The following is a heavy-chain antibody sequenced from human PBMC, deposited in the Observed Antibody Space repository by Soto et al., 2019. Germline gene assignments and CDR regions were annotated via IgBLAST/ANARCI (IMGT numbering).Heavy chain of an antibody. D-gene: IGHD3-16*01. J-gene: IGHJ6*02. V-gene: IGHV3-11*01. CDR3: VRVHMMLFSYYYAMDV. Sequence: GGSLRVSCATTWFAFADDYMTWIFQAPGKGLEWVSYISSGGGSTDSADSVKGRFTISRDNAENSLSLQMNGLRAEDTAVYYCVRVHMMLFSYYYAMDVWGQGT. CDR2: ISSGGGST. CDR1: WFAFADDY.